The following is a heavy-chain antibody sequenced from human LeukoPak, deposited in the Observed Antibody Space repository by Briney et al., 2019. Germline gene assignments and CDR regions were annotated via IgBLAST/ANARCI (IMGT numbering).Heavy chain of an antibody. CDR3: ARDCSGGSRYGAFDI. CDR2: IYDSGST. D-gene: IGHD2-15*01. V-gene: IGHV4-30-4*01. J-gene: IGHJ3*02. CDR1: GASIRSGDYY. Sequence: PSETLSLTCTVSGASIRSGDYYWSWIRQPPGKGLEWIGYIYDSGSTYYNPSLKGRITISVDTSENRFSLKLSSVTATDTAVYYCARDCSGGSRYGAFDIWGQGTMVTVSS.